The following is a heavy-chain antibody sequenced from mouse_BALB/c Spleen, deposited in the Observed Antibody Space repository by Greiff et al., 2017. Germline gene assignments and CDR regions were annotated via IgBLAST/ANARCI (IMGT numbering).Heavy chain of an antibody. CDR3: ARGGTTVVYFDY. J-gene: IGHJ2*01. V-gene: IGHV5-12-2*01. D-gene: IGHD1-1*01. Sequence: EVQLVESGGGLVQPGGSLKLSCAASGFTFSSYTMSWVRQTPEKRLEWVAYISNGGGSTYYPDTVKGRFTISRDNAKNTLYLQMSSLKSEDTAMYYCARGGTTVVYFDYWGQGTTLTVSS. CDR1: GFTFSSYT. CDR2: ISNGGGST.